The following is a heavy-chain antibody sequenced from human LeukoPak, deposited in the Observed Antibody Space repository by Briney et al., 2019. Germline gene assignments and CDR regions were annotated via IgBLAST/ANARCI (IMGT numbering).Heavy chain of an antibody. Sequence: GGSLRLSCAASGFTLSTYWMHWVRHSPDKGLVWVSYISPDGTITRYADSVKGRFTISRDNAKNTLYLQMNSLRAEDTAVYYCATPWSYWGQGTLVTVSS. J-gene: IGHJ4*02. V-gene: IGHV3-74*01. CDR3: ATPWSY. CDR1: GFTLSTYW. D-gene: IGHD3-3*01. CDR2: ISPDGTIT.